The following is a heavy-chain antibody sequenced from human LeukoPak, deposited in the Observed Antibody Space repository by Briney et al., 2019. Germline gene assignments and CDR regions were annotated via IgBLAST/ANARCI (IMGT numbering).Heavy chain of an antibody. CDR3: ARRLLRFGESPIQH. J-gene: IGHJ1*01. D-gene: IGHD3-10*01. Sequence: PSETLSLTCTVSGYSISSGYYWGWIRQPPGKGLEWIGSIYHSGSTYYNPSLKSRVTISVDTSKNQFSLKLSSVTAADTAVYYCARRLLRFGESPIQHWGQGTLVTVSS. CDR2: IYHSGST. V-gene: IGHV4-38-2*02. CDR1: GYSISSGYY.